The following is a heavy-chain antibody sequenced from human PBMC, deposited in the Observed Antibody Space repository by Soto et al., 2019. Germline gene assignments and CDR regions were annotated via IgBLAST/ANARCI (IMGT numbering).Heavy chain of an antibody. D-gene: IGHD6-13*01. V-gene: IGHV3-7*05. CDR2: IKYDGGEK. J-gene: IGHJ4*02. CDR3: ARDGVAPGLYFDH. Sequence: EVQLVESGGGLVQPGGSLRLSCAASGFTFSEYWMNWVRQAPGKGLEWVASIKYDGGEKNYVDSVKGRFTISRDNAKNSVYLQMASLRAEDTAVYYCARDGVAPGLYFDHWGQGTPVTVSS. CDR1: GFTFSEYW.